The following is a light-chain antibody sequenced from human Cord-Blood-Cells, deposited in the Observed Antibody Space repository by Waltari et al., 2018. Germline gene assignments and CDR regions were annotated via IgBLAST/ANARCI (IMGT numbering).Light chain of an antibody. J-gene: IGKJ4*02. V-gene: IGKV1-NL1*01. CDR2: AAS. CDR1: QGISNP. CDR3: QQYYSTPRT. Sequence: DIQMTQSPSSLSASVGDRVTITCRASQGISNPLAWYQQKPGKAPKLLLYAASRWESGVPSRFSGSGSGTDYTLTISSLQPEDFATYCGQQYYSTPRTFGGGTKVEIK.